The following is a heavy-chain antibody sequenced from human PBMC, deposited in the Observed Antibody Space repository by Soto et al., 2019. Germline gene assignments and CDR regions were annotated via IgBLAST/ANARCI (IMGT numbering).Heavy chain of an antibody. V-gene: IGHV1-8*01. CDR2: MYPNNGQT. J-gene: IGHJ5*02. Sequence: GAPVEFSSKAIRHAIVCSYRFWLRQSNGQGLEWMGWMYPNNGQTGYARTFQGRVTMTWNSSISTAYVELSSLTSEDTAVYYCATMIRGLIHGLDPWGQGTLVTVSS. CDR3: ATMIRGLIHGLDP. D-gene: IGHD3-16*01. CDR1: RHAIVCSY.